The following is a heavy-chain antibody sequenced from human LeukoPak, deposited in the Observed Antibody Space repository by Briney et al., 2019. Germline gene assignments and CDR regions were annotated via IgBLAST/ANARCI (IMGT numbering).Heavy chain of an antibody. D-gene: IGHD3-22*01. J-gene: IGHJ4*02. CDR1: GFTFYDYG. Sequence: GGSLRLSCAASGFTFYDYGMTWVRQAPGKGLEWVSTISGSGLSTYYADSVKGRFTISRDNSKNTLYLQMNSLRAEDTAVYYCAKDGSFDSSGYYYHYFDYWGQGTLVTVSS. V-gene: IGHV3-23*01. CDR2: ISGSGLST. CDR3: AKDGSFDSSGYYYHYFDY.